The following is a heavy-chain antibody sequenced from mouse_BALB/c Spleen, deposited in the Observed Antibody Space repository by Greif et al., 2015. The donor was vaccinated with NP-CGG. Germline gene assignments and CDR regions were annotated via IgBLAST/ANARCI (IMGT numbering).Heavy chain of an antibody. D-gene: IGHD2-2*01. CDR1: GFTISSYA. V-gene: IGHV5-9-4*01. CDR2: ISSGGSYT. Sequence: EVQVVESGGGLVKPGGSLKLSCAASGFTISSYAMSWVRQSPEKRLEWVAEISSGGSYTYYPDTVTGRFTISRDNAKNTLYLEMSSLRSEDTAMYYCARKGGYYDAMDYWGQGTSVTVSS. J-gene: IGHJ4*01. CDR3: ARKGGYYDAMDY.